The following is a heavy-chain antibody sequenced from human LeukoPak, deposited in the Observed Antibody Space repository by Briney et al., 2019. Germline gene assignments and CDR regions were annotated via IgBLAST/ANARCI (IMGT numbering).Heavy chain of an antibody. Sequence: ASVKVSCKASGYTFTSYAMNWVRQAPGQGLEWMGWINTNTGNPTYAQGFTGRFVFSLDTSVSTAYLQISSLKAEDTAVYYCARVAREINYDFWSGYRQPFDYWGQGTLVTVSS. J-gene: IGHJ4*02. V-gene: IGHV7-4-1*02. D-gene: IGHD3-3*01. CDR3: ARVAREINYDFWSGYRQPFDY. CDR1: GYTFTSYA. CDR2: INTNTGNP.